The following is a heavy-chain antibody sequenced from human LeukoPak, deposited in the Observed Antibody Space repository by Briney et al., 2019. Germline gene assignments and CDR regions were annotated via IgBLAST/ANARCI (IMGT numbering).Heavy chain of an antibody. CDR1: GGSVSSGSYY. V-gene: IGHV4-61*01. D-gene: IGHD3-3*01. J-gene: IGHJ5*02. CDR2: IYYSGST. Sequence: SETLSLTCTVSGGSVSSGSYYWSWIRQPPGKGLEWIGYIYYSGSTNYNPSLKSRVTISVDTSKNQFSLKLSSVTAADTAVYYCARGQALEWPFSRNWFDPWGQGTLVTVSS. CDR3: ARGQALEWPFSRNWFDP.